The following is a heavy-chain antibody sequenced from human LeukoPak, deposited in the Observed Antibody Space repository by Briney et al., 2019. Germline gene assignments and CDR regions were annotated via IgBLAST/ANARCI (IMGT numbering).Heavy chain of an antibody. CDR1: GFTFSSYW. D-gene: IGHD4-17*01. Sequence: GGSLRLSCAASGFTFSSYWMSWVRQAPGKGLEWVANIKQDGSEKYYVDSVKGRFTISRDNAKNSLYLQMNSLRAEDTAVYYCARVGPADYGDYFDYWGQGTLVTVSS. J-gene: IGHJ4*02. V-gene: IGHV3-7*01. CDR2: IKQDGSEK. CDR3: ARVGPADYGDYFDY.